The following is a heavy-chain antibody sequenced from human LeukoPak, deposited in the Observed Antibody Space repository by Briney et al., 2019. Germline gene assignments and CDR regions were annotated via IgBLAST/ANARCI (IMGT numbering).Heavy chain of an antibody. CDR3: AKGTRVVGATTAFDY. V-gene: IGHV3-23*01. CDR1: GFTFSSYA. J-gene: IGHJ4*02. Sequence: GGSLRLSCAASGFTFSSYAMSWVRQAPGKGLEWVSVISGGGSTYYADSVKGRFTISRDNSKNTLYLQMNSLRAEDTAVYYCAKGTRVVGATTAFDYWGQGTLVAVSS. CDR2: ISGGGST. D-gene: IGHD1-26*01.